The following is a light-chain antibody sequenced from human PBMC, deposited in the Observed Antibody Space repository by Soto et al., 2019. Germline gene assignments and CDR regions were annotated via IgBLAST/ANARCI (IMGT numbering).Light chain of an antibody. Sequence: EIVLTQSPGTLSLSPGERATLSFRASQSVSSSYLAWYQQKPGQAPRLLIYGASTRATGIPARFSGSGSGTEFTLTISSLQPEDFATYYCQQLNSFPQTFGQGTKVDI. CDR2: GAS. CDR3: QQLNSFPQT. CDR1: QSVSSSY. V-gene: IGKV3-20*01. J-gene: IGKJ1*01.